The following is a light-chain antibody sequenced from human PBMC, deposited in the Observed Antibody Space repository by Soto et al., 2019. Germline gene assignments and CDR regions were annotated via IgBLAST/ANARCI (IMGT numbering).Light chain of an antibody. CDR3: QSYDNNNVV. V-gene: IGLV6-57*04. Sequence: NFMLTQPHSVSESPGKTVSISCTRSSGSIARNYVQWYQQRPGSAPTLVIYEDNQRPSGVPDRFSGSIDSSSNSASLTISGLKTEDEADYYCQSYDNNNVVFGGWTKLTVL. CDR2: EDN. J-gene: IGLJ2*01. CDR1: SGSIARNY.